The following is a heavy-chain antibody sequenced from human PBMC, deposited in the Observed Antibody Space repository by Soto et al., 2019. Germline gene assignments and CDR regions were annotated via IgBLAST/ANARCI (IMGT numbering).Heavy chain of an antibody. Sequence: QVQLVQSGTEVKNPGASVKVSCKTSGYTFTTYGIGWVRQAPGQGLAWVGWIHCYSGNTNYAQKLQGRVTVTTDTSTGTVYMELRSLRTDDTAMYFCAREVAGAGGDCGYCGQGTLFTVSS. CDR1: GYTFTTYG. D-gene: IGHD6-19*01. V-gene: IGHV1-18*01. CDR2: IHCYSGNT. CDR3: AREVAGAGGDCGY. J-gene: IGHJ4*02.